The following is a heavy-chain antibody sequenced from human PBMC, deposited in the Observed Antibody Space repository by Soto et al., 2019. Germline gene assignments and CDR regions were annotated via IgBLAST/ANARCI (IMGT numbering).Heavy chain of an antibody. CDR3: ARGDILTGYWTSTLDY. CDR1: GYTFTSYY. V-gene: IGHV1-46*01. CDR2: INPSGGST. Sequence: QVQLVQSGAEVKKPGASVKVSCKASGYTFTSYYMHWVRQAPGQGLEWMGIINPSGGSTSYAQKFQGRVTMTRDTSTSTVYMELSSLRSEDTAVYYWARGDILTGYWTSTLDYWGQGTLVTVSS. D-gene: IGHD3-9*01. J-gene: IGHJ4*02.